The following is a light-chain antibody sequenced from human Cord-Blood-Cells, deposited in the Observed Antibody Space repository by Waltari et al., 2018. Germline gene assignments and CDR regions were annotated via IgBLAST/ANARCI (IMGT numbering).Light chain of an antibody. CDR1: SSDVGGYNY. CDR2: DVS. Sequence: QSALTQPASVSGSPGQSITISCTGTSSDVGGYNYLSWYQQHPGKAPKLMIYDVSNRPAGVSNRFSGSNSGNTASLTISGLQAEDEADYYCSSYTSSSTRVFGGGTKLTVL. CDR3: SSYTSSSTRV. J-gene: IGLJ3*02. V-gene: IGLV2-14*01.